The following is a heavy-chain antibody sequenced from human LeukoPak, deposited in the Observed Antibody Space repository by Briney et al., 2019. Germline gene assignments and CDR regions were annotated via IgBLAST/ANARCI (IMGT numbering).Heavy chain of an antibody. CDR1: GFTFSSYG. D-gene: IGHD6-6*01. CDR3: ARGDSSIAASPFDY. V-gene: IGHV3-33*01. CDR2: IWYDGSNK. Sequence: PGRSLRLFCAASGFTFSSYGMHWVRQAPGKGLEWVAVIWYDGSNKYYAYSVKGRFTISRDNSKNTLYLQMNSLRAEDTAVYYCARGDSSIAASPFDYWGQGTLVTVSS. J-gene: IGHJ4*02.